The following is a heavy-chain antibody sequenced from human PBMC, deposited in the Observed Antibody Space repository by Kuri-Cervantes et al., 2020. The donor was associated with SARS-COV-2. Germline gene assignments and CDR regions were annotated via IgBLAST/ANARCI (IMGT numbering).Heavy chain of an antibody. CDR1: GFTFDDYG. D-gene: IGHD2/OR15-2a*01. CDR2: ISGSGANT. V-gene: IGHV3-23*01. CDR3: VKDSRVYYFDY. Sequence: GGSLRLSCAASGFTFDDYGMSWVRQAPGKGLEWVSGISGSGANTYYADSVKGWFTISRDNSKNTLYLQMNSLRAEDTAVYYCVKDSRVYYFDYWGQGTLVTVSS. J-gene: IGHJ4*02.